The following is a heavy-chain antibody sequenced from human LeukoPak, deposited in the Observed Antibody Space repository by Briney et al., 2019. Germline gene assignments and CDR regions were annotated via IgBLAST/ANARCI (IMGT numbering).Heavy chain of an antibody. CDR2: IYYSGIT. Sequence: PSETLSLTCTVSGGSISSYYWSWIRQPPGKGLGWIGYIYYSGITNYNPSLKSRVPISVDPSKNQFSLKLNSVTAADTAVYYCARAASSWSFDYWGQGTLVTVSS. CDR1: GGSISSYY. D-gene: IGHD6-13*01. J-gene: IGHJ4*02. CDR3: ARAASSWSFDY. V-gene: IGHV4-59*01.